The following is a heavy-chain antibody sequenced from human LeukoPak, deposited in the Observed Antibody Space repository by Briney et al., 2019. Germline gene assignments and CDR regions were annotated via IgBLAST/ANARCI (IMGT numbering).Heavy chain of an antibody. CDR2: INPNSGGT. Sequence: ASVKVSCKASGYTFTGYYMHWVRQAPGQGLEWMGRINPNSGGTNYAQEFQGRVTMTRDTSISTAYMELSRLRSDDTAVYYCARGSYSYGAGLYYFDYWGQGTLVTVSS. CDR3: ARGSYSYGAGLYYFDY. CDR1: GYTFTGYY. V-gene: IGHV1-2*06. D-gene: IGHD5-18*01. J-gene: IGHJ4*02.